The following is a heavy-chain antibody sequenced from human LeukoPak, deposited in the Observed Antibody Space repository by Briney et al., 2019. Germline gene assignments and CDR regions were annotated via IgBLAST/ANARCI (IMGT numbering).Heavy chain of an antibody. Sequence: SCKASGYTFTGYYMHWVRQAPGKGLEWVAVIWYDGSNKYYADSVKGRFTISRDNSKNTLYLQMNSLRAEDTAVYYCARAYYYDSSGYPGYYYYGMDVWGQGTTVTVSS. CDR2: IWYDGSNK. D-gene: IGHD3-22*01. J-gene: IGHJ6*02. CDR3: ARAYYYDSSGYPGYYYYGMDV. V-gene: IGHV3-33*01. CDR1: GYTFTGYY.